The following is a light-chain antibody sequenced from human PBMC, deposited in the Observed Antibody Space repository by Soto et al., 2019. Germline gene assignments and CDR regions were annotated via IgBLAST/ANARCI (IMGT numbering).Light chain of an antibody. CDR3: CSYAGNYGI. CDR1: SSDVGGYNY. V-gene: IGLV2-11*01. Sequence: QSALTQPRSVSGSPGQSVTISCTGTSSDVGGYNYVSWYQQHPGKAPKLMIYDVNKRPSGVPDRFSGSNSGNTASLTISGLQAEDEADYFYCSYAGNYGIFGGGTQLTVL. J-gene: IGLJ2*01. CDR2: DVN.